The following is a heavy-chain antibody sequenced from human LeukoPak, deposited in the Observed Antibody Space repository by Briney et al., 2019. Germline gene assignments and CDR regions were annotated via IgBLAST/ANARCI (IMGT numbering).Heavy chain of an antibody. D-gene: IGHD2-2*01. V-gene: IGHV3-20*04. CDR3: ARDRAYCSSTSCTTEFDY. CDR2: INWNGGST. Sequence: GGSLRLSCAASGFTFDDYGMSWVRQAPGKGLEWVSGINWNGGSTGYADSVKGRFTISRDNAENSLYLQMNSLRAEDTALYYCARDRAYCSSTSCTTEFDYWGQGTLVTVSS. J-gene: IGHJ4*02. CDR1: GFTFDDYG.